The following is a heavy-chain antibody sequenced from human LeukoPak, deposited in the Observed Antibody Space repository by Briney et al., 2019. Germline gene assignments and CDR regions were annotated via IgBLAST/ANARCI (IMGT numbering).Heavy chain of an antibody. CDR3: AREPPLERGFAFDI. CDR2: ISSNGGST. V-gene: IGHV3-64*01. CDR1: GFTFSSYA. D-gene: IGHD1-1*01. Sequence: PGGSLRLSXAASGFTFSSYAMHWVRQAPGKGLEYVSAISSNGGSTYYANSVKGRFTISRDNSKNTMYLQMGSLRAEDMAVYYCAREPPLERGFAFDIWGQGTMVTVSS. J-gene: IGHJ3*02.